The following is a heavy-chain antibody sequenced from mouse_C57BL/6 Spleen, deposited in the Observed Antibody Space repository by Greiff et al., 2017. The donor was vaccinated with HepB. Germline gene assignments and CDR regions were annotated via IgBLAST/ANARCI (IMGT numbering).Heavy chain of an antibody. Sequence: VQLKQSGPELVKPGASVKISCKASGYTFTDYYINWVKQRPGQGLEWIGWIFPGSGSTYYNEKFKGKATLTVDKSSSTAYMLLSSLTSEDSAVYFCARSGYYGSRQSWFAYWGQGTLVTVSA. D-gene: IGHD1-1*01. J-gene: IGHJ3*01. CDR2: IFPGSGST. V-gene: IGHV1-75*01. CDR1: GYTFTDYY. CDR3: ARSGYYGSRQSWFAY.